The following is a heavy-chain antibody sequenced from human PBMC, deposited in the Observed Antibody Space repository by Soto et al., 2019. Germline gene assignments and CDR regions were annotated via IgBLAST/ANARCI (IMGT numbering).Heavy chain of an antibody. Sequence: ASVKVSCKASVGTFSSYTISWVRQAPGQGLEWMGRIIPILGIANYAQKFQGRVTITADKSTSTAYMELSSLRSEDTAVYYCARDSGIVVVVAATPFDIWGQGTMVTVSS. D-gene: IGHD2-15*01. V-gene: IGHV1-69*04. J-gene: IGHJ3*02. CDR2: IIPILGIA. CDR3: ARDSGIVVVVAATPFDI. CDR1: VGTFSSYT.